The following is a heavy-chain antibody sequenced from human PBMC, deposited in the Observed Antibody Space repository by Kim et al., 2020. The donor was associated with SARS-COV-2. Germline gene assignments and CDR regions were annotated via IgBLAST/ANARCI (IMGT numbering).Heavy chain of an antibody. CDR3: ARDYSGSYYYFDY. D-gene: IGHD1-26*01. J-gene: IGHJ4*02. V-gene: IGHV3-21*01. Sequence: YAASVKSRFTISQDNDKNSLYLQMTILRAEDTALYYCARDYSGSYYYFDYWGQGTLVTVSS.